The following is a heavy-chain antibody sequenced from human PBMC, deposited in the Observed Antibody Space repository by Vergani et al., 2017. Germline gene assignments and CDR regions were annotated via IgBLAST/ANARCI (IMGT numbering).Heavy chain of an antibody. CDR2: FDPEDGET. Sequence: QVQLVQSGAEVKKPGASVKVSCKVSGYTLTELSMHWVRQAPGKGLEWMGGFDPEDGETIYAQKFQGRVTMTEETSTDTAYMELSSLRSEDTAVYYCALTRGDGYNRNPPFDYWGQGTLVTVSS. J-gene: IGHJ4*02. V-gene: IGHV1-24*01. CDR3: ALTRGDGYNRNPPFDY. D-gene: IGHD5-24*01. CDR1: GYTLTELS.